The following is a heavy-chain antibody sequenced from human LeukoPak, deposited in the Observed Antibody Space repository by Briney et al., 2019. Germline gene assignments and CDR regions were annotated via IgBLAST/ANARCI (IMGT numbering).Heavy chain of an antibody. CDR2: ISGSGGST. CDR3: ANSRTDYYYYGMDV. CDR1: GLTFSSYA. V-gene: IGHV3-23*01. J-gene: IGHJ6*02. D-gene: IGHD1-14*01. Sequence: GASLRLSCAASGLTFSSYAMSWVRQAPGKGLEWVSAISGSGGSTYYADSVKGRFTISRDNSKNTLYLQMNSLRAEDTAVYYCANSRTDYYYYGMDVWGQGTTVTVSS.